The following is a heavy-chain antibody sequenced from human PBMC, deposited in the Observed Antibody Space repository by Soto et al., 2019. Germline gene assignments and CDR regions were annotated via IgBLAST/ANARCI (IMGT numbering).Heavy chain of an antibody. V-gene: IGHV3-33*01. Sequence: QVQLVESGGGMVQPGRSLRLSCAASGFTFSNYGMQWVRQAPGKGLEWVAVIWHDGTNQYYGESVKGRFTISRDNSNNTLYLLLNSLRAEDTAVYFCARERGQIDSWGQGTLVTVSS. J-gene: IGHJ4*02. CDR2: IWHDGTNQ. CDR3: ARERGQIDS. CDR1: GFTFSNYG.